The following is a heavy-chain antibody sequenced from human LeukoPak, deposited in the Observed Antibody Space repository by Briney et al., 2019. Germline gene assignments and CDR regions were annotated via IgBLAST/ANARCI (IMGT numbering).Heavy chain of an antibody. CDR1: GYTFTSYG. V-gene: IGHV1-18*01. J-gene: IGHJ4*02. CDR3: ARFRAGVGEPYGDY. D-gene: IGHD3-10*01. Sequence: ASVKVSCKASGYTFTSYGISWVRQAPGQGLEWMGCISAYNGNTNYAQKLQGRVTVTTDTSTSTAYMELRSLRSDDTAVYYCARFRAGVGEPYGDYWGQGTLVTVSS. CDR2: ISAYNGNT.